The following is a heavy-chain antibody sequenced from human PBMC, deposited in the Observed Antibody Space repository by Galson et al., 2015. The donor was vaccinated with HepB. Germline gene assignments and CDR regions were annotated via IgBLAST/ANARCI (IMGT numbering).Heavy chain of an antibody. D-gene: IGHD6-19*01. J-gene: IGHJ4*02. CDR3: AKDLNRIAVAGEIGY. CDR2: ISGSGGST. Sequence: SLRLSCAASGFTFSSYAMSWVRQAPGKGLEWVSAISGSGGSTYYADSVKGRFTISRDNSKNTLYLQMNSLRAEGTAVYYCAKDLNRIAVAGEIGYWGQGTLVTVSS. V-gene: IGHV3-23*01. CDR1: GFTFSSYA.